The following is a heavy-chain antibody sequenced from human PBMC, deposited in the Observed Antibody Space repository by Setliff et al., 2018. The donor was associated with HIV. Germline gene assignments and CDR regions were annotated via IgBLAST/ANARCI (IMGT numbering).Heavy chain of an antibody. V-gene: IGHV7-4-1*02. CDR1: GYNVTVSA. CDR3: ARSMIVVPYYYYYGMDV. D-gene: IGHD3-22*01. CDR2: INTKTGNP. Sequence: ASVKVSCKASGYNVTVSAINWVRQAPGQALEWLGWINTKTGNPTYAQGLTGQFFFSLDTSISTADLQISILKAEDTAVYYCARSMIVVPYYYYYGMDVWGQGTRSPSP. J-gene: IGHJ6*02.